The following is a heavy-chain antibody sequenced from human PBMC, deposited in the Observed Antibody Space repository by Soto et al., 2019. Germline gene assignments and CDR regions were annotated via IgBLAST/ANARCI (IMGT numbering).Heavy chain of an antibody. J-gene: IGHJ4*02. CDR2: IKQDGSEK. D-gene: IGHD6-19*01. CDR1: GFTFSSYW. CDR3: ASSGSLDY. Sequence: EVQLVESGGGLVQPGGSLRLSCAASGFTFSSYWMTWVRQAPGKGLEWVANIKQDGSEKYYVDSVKGRFTISRDNAKNSLYLQMNSLRAADTAMYYCASSGSLDYWGQGTLVTVSS. V-gene: IGHV3-7*01.